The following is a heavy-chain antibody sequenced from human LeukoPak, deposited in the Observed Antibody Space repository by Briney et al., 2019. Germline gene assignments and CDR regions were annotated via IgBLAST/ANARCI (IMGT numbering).Heavy chain of an antibody. Sequence: GASVKVSCKASGYTFTTYYIHWVRQAPGQGLEWMGIINPTGGSTTYAQKFQGRVTMTRDTSTSTVFMELNSLRSEDTAVYYCAPYSSTWYWGQGTLVTVSS. CDR2: INPTGGST. CDR3: APYSSTWY. CDR1: GYTFTTYY. V-gene: IGHV1-46*01. D-gene: IGHD6-13*01. J-gene: IGHJ4*02.